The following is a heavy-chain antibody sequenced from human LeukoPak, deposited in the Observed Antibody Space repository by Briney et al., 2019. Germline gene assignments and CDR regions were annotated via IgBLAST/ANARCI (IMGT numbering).Heavy chain of an antibody. V-gene: IGHV2-70*11. CDR3: AQMQRVTTGTTTAYYMDV. D-gene: IGHD1-1*01. CDR1: GLSLSTYGMC. J-gene: IGHJ6*03. Sequence: SGPALVKPTQTLTLTCTFSGLSLSTYGMCMSWIRQPPGKALEWLQRIDWDDDKYYSTSLKTRLTISKDTYKNHVVITVANVDPVDTATYYCAQMQRVTTGTTTAYYMDVWDKGTTVTASS. CDR2: IDWDDDK.